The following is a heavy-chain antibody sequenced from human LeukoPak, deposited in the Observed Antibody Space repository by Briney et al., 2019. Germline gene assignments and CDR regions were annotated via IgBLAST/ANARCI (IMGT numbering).Heavy chain of an antibody. J-gene: IGHJ3*02. V-gene: IGHV1-2*02. Sequence: ASVKVSCKASGYTFTGYYMHWVRQAPGQGLEWMGWINPNSGGTNYAQKFQGRVTMTRDTSISTAYMELSRLGSDDTAVYYCARVVCSSTSCYPGPKRGDAFDIWGQGTMVTVSS. CDR2: INPNSGGT. CDR3: ARVVCSSTSCYPGPKRGDAFDI. CDR1: GYTFTGYY. D-gene: IGHD2-2*01.